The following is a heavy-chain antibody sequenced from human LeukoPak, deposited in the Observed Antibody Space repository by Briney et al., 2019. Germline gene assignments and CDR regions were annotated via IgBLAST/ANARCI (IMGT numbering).Heavy chain of an antibody. CDR1: GFTFSSYA. CDR2: ISGSGGST. V-gene: IGHV3-23*01. CDR3: TTLIGYSYAY. Sequence: GGSLRLSCAASGFTFSSYAMSWVRQAPGKGLEWVSSISGSGGSTYYADSVKGRFTISRDNSKNTLYLQMNSLKTEDTAVYYCTTLIGYSYAYWGQGTLVTVSS. J-gene: IGHJ4*02. D-gene: IGHD5-18*01.